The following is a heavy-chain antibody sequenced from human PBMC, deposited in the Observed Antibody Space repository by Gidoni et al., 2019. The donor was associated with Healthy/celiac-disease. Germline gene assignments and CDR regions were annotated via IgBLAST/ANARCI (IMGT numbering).Heavy chain of an antibody. J-gene: IGHJ4*02. D-gene: IGHD3-10*01. CDR2: ISYDGSNK. CDR3: ARDGNYYGSGSYGDY. CDR1: GFTFISYA. V-gene: IGHV3-30-3*01. Sequence: QVQLVESGGGVVQPGRSLRLSCAASGFTFISYAMHWVRQAPGKGLEWVAVISYDGSNKYYADSVKGRFTISRDNSKNTLYLQMNSLRAEDTAVYYCARDGNYYGSGSYGDYWGQGTLVTVSS.